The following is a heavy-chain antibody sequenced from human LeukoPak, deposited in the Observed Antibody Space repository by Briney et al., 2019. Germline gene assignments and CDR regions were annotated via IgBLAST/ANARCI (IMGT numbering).Heavy chain of an antibody. V-gene: IGHV4-38-2*02. D-gene: IGHD3-3*02. J-gene: IGHJ5*02. CDR3: ASHFSINYNRFDP. CDR1: GYSISSGYC. Sequence: SETLSLTCTVSGYSISSGYCWGWIRQPPGKGLEWIGSIHHGVSTYYSPSLKSRVTISVDTSKNQFSLKLTSVTAADTAVYYCASHFSINYNRFDPWGQGTLVTVSS. CDR2: IHHGVST.